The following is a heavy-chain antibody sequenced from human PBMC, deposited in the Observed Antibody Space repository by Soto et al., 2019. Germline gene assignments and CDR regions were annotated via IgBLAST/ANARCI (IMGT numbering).Heavy chain of an antibody. V-gene: IGHV3-7*05. J-gene: IGHJ4*02. CDR3: ARDCVYYDILTAFDC. Sequence: GGSLRLSCAASGFTLSSYWMSWVRQAPGKGLEWVANIKQDGSEKYYVDSVKGRFTISRDNAKNSLYLQMNSLRAEDTAVYYCARDCVYYDILTAFDCWGQGTLVTVSS. CDR1: GFTLSSYW. D-gene: IGHD3-9*01. CDR2: IKQDGSEK.